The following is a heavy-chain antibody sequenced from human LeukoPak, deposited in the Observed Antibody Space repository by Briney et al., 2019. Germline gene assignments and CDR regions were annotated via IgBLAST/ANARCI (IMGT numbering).Heavy chain of an antibody. D-gene: IGHD3-3*01. CDR1: GYTFTSYG. V-gene: IGHV1-18*01. CDR3: ARDKEEAYYDFWSGYYKGVGYVY. J-gene: IGHJ4*02. Sequence: ASVKVSCKASGYTFTSYGISWVRQAPGQGLEWMGWISAYNGNTNYAQKLQGRVTMTTDTSTSTAYMELRSLRSDDTAVYYCARDKEEAYYDFWSGYYKGVGYVYWGQGTLVTVSS. CDR2: ISAYNGNT.